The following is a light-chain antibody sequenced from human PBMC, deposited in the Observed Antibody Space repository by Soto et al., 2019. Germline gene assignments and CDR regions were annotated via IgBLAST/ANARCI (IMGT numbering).Light chain of an antibody. CDR3: QQYGSSPWT. J-gene: IGKJ1*01. CDR1: QSVSSSY. Sequence: EIVLTQSPGTLSLSPGERATLSCRARQSVSSSYLAWYQQKPGQAPRLLIYGASSRATGIPDRFSGSGSGTDFTLTISRLEPEDFAVYYCQQYGSSPWTFGQGTNMEIK. CDR2: GAS. V-gene: IGKV3-20*01.